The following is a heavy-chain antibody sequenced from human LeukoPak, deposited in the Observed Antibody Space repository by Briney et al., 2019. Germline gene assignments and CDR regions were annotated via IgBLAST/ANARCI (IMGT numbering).Heavy chain of an antibody. CDR1: RHTFTGYY. CDR3: AAGSVYYYDSSGSFDY. J-gene: IGHJ4*02. Sequence: ASVKVSCKALRHTFTGYYMHWVRQAPGQGPEWMGWIKFNTGGTNYAQKFQGRVNMTREMSINTVYMELTRLTSDDTAVYYCAAGSVYYYDSSGSFDYWGQGTLVSVSS. V-gene: IGHV1-2*02. D-gene: IGHD3-22*01. CDR2: IKFNTGGT.